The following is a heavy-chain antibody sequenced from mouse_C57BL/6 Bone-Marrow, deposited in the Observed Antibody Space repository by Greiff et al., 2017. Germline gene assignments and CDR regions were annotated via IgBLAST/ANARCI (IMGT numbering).Heavy chain of an antibody. CDR2: IYPSASET. J-gene: IGHJ3*01. CDR3: ARSSSSYGSSWFAY. CDR1: GYTFTSYW. Sequence: QVQLQQPGAELVRPGSSVKLSCKASGYTFTSYWMDWVKQRPGQGLEWIGNIYPSASETHYNQKFKDKATLTVDKSSSTAYMQLSSLTSEVSAVYYCARSSSSYGSSWFAYWGQGTLVTVSA. V-gene: IGHV1-61*01. D-gene: IGHD1-1*01.